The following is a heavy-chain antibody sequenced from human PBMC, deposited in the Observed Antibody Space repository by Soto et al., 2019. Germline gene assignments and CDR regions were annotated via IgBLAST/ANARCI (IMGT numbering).Heavy chain of an antibody. CDR2: IMPVFHTT. J-gene: IGHJ6*02. Sequence: QVQLVQSGAEVKKPGSSVKVSCQASGGTFNNFAFTWVRQAPGKGLEWLGGIMPVFHTTNIAQTFQDRITVIADDFTITVYMEMTSLRFDDTAVYYCATATISPVSATLYHYGMDVWGQGTTVTVSS. CDR1: GGTFNNFA. D-gene: IGHD6-25*01. CDR3: ATATISPVSATLYHYGMDV. V-gene: IGHV1-69*01.